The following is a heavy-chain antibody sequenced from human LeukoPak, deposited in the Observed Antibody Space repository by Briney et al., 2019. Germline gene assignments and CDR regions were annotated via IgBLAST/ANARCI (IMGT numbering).Heavy chain of an antibody. D-gene: IGHD6-19*01. CDR1: GGSISSYY. CDR2: IYTSGST. V-gene: IGHV4-4*09. J-gene: IGHJ5*02. Sequence: PSETLSLTCTVSGGSISSYYWSWIRQPPGKGLEWIGYIYTSGSTNYNPSLKSRVTISVDTSKNQFSLKLSSVTAADTAVYYCARNQDSSGWYWLDPWGQGTLVTVSS. CDR3: ARNQDSSGWYWLDP.